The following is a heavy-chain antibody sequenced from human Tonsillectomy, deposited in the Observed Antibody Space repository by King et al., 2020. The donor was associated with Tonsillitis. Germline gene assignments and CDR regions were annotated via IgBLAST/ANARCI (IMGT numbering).Heavy chain of an antibody. CDR1: GFTFSSYA. CDR3: AALGALACSPSFYFYGRDV. D-gene: IGHD6-19*01. J-gene: IGHJ6*02. Sequence: VQLVESGGGLVQPGGSLRLSCAASGFTFSSYAMSWVRQAPGKGLEWVSAISGSGGSTYYADSVKGRFNITRDNSKNTLYLKMNSLRAEDTAVYYCAALGALACSPSFYFYGRDVWGQGPAVPVSS. V-gene: IGHV3-23*04. CDR2: ISGSGGST.